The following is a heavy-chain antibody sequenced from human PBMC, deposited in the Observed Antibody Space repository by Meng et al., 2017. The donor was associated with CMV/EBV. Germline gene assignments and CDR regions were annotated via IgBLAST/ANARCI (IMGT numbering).Heavy chain of an antibody. CDR2: ISSSSSYI. Sequence: GESLKISCAASGFTFSSYSMNWVRQAPGKGLEWVSSISSSSSYIYYADSVKGRFTISRDNAKHSLYLQMNSLRAEDTAVYYCARGYYGSGSYFPSFDYWGQGTLVTVSS. J-gene: IGHJ4*02. D-gene: IGHD3-10*01. CDR3: ARGYYGSGSYFPSFDY. CDR1: GFTFSSYS. V-gene: IGHV3-21*01.